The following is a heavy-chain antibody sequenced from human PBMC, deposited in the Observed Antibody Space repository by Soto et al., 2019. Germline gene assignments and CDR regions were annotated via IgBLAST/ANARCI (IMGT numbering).Heavy chain of an antibody. CDR2: IYPSGMP. J-gene: IGHJ4*02. CDR3: ARERGGYGLFDS. D-gene: IGHD5-18*01. CDR1: GGSISNAAYS. V-gene: IGHV4-30-2*01. Sequence: SETLSLTCTVSGGSISNAAYSWSWIRQPPGKGLEWIGYIYPSGMPFYNPSLRSRVTISIDRSNDQFSLNLKSVTAADTAVYYCARERGGYGLFDSWGQGALVTVSS.